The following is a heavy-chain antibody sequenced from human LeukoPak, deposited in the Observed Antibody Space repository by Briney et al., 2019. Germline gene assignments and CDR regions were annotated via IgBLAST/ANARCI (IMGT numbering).Heavy chain of an antibody. D-gene: IGHD3-3*01. CDR2: IYHSGST. V-gene: IGHV4-38-2*01. J-gene: IGHJ4*02. CDR3: ARHNNYDFWSGYFDY. CDR1: GYSISSGYY. Sequence: PSETLSLTCAVSGYSISSGYYWGWIRPPPGKGLEWIGSIYHSGSTYYNPSLKSRVTISVDTSKNQFSLKLSSVTAADTAVYYCARHNNYDFWSGYFDYWGQGTPVTVSS.